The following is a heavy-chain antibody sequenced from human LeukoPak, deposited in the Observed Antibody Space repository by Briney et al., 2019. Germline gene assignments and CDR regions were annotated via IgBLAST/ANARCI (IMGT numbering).Heavy chain of an antibody. CDR2: MNPNSGNT. CDR1: GDTFTSYD. D-gene: IGHD3/OR15-3a*01. CDR3: ARGPLWTGYSFNWFYP. J-gene: IGHJ5*02. V-gene: IGHV1-8*03. Sequence: SEKVSCKASGDTFTSYDINWVRQATGQGLEWMGWMNPNSGNTGYAQKFQGRVTITRNTSISTAYMELSSLRSEDTAVYYCARGPLWTGYSFNWFYPWGQGTLVTVSS.